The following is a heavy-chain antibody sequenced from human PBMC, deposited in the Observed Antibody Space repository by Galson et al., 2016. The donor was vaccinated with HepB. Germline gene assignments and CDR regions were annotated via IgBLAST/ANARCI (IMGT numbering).Heavy chain of an antibody. V-gene: IGHV3-53*01. J-gene: IGHJ4*02. Sequence: SLRLSCAASGFTVSSNNMDWVRQAPGKGLEWVSVFYSSGKTAHADSVEGRFTVSRDTSKNTLYLQMNSLRAEDTAVYYCALGTGIGWYGADWGQGTLVTVSS. D-gene: IGHD6-19*01. CDR2: FYSSGKT. CDR3: ALGTGIGWYGAD. CDR1: GFTVSSNN.